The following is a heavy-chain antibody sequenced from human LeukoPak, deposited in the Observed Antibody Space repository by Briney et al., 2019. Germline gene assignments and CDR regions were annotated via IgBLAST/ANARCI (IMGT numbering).Heavy chain of an antibody. J-gene: IGHJ6*02. Sequence: ASVKVSCKASGYTFTSYGISWVRQAPGQGLEWMGWISAYNGNTNYAQKLQGRVTMTTDTSTSTAYMELRSLRSDDTAVYYCARGYSSSWYLQYGMDVWGQGTTVTVSS. CDR2: ISAYNGNT. V-gene: IGHV1-18*01. CDR3: ARGYSSSWYLQYGMDV. CDR1: GYTFTSYG. D-gene: IGHD6-13*01.